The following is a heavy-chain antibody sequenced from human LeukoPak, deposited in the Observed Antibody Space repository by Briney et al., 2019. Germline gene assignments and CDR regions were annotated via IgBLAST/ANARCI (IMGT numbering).Heavy chain of an antibody. V-gene: IGHV3-23*01. CDR1: GFTFTTYD. D-gene: IGHD3-3*01. CDR3: AKLEPNTYYDFWSGYYPN. Sequence: PGGSLRLSCAASGFTFTTYDMSWVRQAPGKGLEWVSAISGSGGSTYYADSVKGRFTISRDNSKNTLYLQMNSLRAEDTAVYYCAKLEPNTYYDFWSGYYPNWGQGTLVTVSS. CDR2: ISGSGGST. J-gene: IGHJ4*02.